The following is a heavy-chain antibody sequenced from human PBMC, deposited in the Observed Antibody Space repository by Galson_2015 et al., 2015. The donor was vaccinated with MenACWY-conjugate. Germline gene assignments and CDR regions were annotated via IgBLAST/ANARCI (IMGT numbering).Heavy chain of an antibody. J-gene: IGHJ4*02. CDR1: GFTFTSSA. D-gene: IGHD6-19*01. Sequence: SLRPSCAASGFTFTSSAMNWVRQAPGKGLEWLSVISGSGTSTFYPDSLKGRFTISRDNSKNTLYLQMNSLRAEDTAVYYCAKGIAVAGSTGFDYWGQETLVTVSS. CDR2: ISGSGTST. V-gene: IGHV3-23*01. CDR3: AKGIAVAGSTGFDY.